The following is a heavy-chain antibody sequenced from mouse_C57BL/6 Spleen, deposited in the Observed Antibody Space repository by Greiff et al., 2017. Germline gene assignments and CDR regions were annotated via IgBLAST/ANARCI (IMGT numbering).Heavy chain of an antibody. CDR3: ARLGGYYWYFDV. Sequence: QVQLQQSGAELMKPGASVKLSCKATGYTFTGYWIEWVKQRPGHGLEWIGEILPGSGSTNYTEKFKGKATFTADPSSNTAYMQLSSLTTEDSAIYYCARLGGYYWYFDVWGTGTTVTVSS. CDR1: GYTFTGYW. V-gene: IGHV1-9*01. J-gene: IGHJ1*03. CDR2: ILPGSGST. D-gene: IGHD1-1*02.